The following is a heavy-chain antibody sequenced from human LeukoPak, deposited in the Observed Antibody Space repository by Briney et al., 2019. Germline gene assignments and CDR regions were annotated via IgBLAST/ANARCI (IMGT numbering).Heavy chain of an antibody. J-gene: IGHJ4*02. V-gene: IGHV4-34*01. CDR2: INHSGST. Sequence: PSETLSLTCAVYGGSFSGYYWSWIRQPPGKGLEWIGEINHSGSTNYNPSLKSRVTISVDTSKNQFSLKLSSVTAAGTAVYYYARSGYCSGGSCHQPFDYWGQGTLVTVSS. CDR1: GGSFSGYY. D-gene: IGHD2-15*01. CDR3: ARSGYCSGGSCHQPFDY.